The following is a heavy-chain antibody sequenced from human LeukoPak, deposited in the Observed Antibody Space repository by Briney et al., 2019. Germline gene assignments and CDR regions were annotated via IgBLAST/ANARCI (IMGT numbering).Heavy chain of an antibody. Sequence: AGSLRLSCAASGFTFSSYSMNWVRQAPGKGLEWVSSISSSSSYIYYADSVKGRFAISRDNAKNSLYLQMNSLRAEDTTVYYCARVEYSSGWAADYWGQGTLVTVSS. V-gene: IGHV3-21*01. J-gene: IGHJ4*02. CDR3: ARVEYSSGWAADY. CDR2: ISSSSSYI. CDR1: GFTFSSYS. D-gene: IGHD6-19*01.